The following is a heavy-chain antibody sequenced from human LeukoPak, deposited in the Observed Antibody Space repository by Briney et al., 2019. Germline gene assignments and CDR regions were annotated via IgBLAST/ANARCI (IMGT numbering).Heavy chain of an antibody. CDR2: INAGNGNT. J-gene: IGHJ4*02. Sequence: ASVKVSCKASEYTFTSYAMHWVRQAPGQRLEWMGWINAGNGNTKYSQKFQGRVTITRDTSASTAYMELSSLRSEDTAVYYCARAPGMVRGVILWSDYWGQGTLVTVSS. V-gene: IGHV1-3*01. D-gene: IGHD3-10*01. CDR3: ARAPGMVRGVILWSDY. CDR1: EYTFTSYA.